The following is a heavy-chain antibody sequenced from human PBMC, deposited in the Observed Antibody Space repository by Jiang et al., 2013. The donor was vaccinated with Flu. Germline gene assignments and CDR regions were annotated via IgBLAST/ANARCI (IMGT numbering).Heavy chain of an antibody. J-gene: IGHJ3*02. CDR2: IFSNDEK. V-gene: IGHV2-26*01. Sequence: PGKALEWLAHIFSNDEKSFSTSLKSRLTISKDTSKSQVVLTMTNMDPVDTATYYCARGHAFDIWGQGTMVTVSS. CDR3: ARGHAFDI.